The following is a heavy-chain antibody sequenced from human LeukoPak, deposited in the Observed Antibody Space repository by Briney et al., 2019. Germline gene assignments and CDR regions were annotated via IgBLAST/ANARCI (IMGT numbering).Heavy chain of an antibody. CDR3: ARGLSSHSSGWYYFDY. CDR1: GASISSNW. D-gene: IGHD6-19*01. CDR2: IHHSGSA. Sequence: KPSETLSLTCAVSGASISSNWWNWVRQPPGKGLEWIGEIHHSGSANYNPSLKSRVTISLDTSENHFSLRLSSVTAADTALYYCARGLSSHSSGWYYFDYWGQGTLVTVSS. J-gene: IGHJ4*02. V-gene: IGHV4-4*02.